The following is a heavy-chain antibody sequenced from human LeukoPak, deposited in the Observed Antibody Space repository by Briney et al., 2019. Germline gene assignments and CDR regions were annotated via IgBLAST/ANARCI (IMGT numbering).Heavy chain of an antibody. J-gene: IGHJ5*02. CDR2: IYYSGST. CDR1: GGSISSSSYY. D-gene: IGHD3-10*01. V-gene: IGHV4-39*07. CDR3: AREGLNVVRGVIPKEAWGWFDP. Sequence: SETLSLTCTVSGGSISSSSYYWDWSRQPPGKGLEWIGCIYYSGSTYYNPSLKSRVTISVDMPKNQFSLKLSSVTAADTAVYYCAREGLNVVRGVIPKEAWGWFDPWGQGTLVTVSS.